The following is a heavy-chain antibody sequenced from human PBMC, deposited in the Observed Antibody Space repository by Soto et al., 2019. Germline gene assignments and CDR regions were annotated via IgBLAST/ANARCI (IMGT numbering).Heavy chain of an antibody. CDR1: GGSISRSTYY. CDR3: ATPVTSGYQALEV. CDR2: IYSSGST. Sequence: SETLSLTCTVSGGSISRSTYYWGWLRQPPGKGLEWIGSIYSSGSTYYHPSLKSRVTISVDTSKNQFFLRLSSVTAADTAVYYCATPVTSGYQALEVWGQGTMVTVSS. D-gene: IGHD3-22*01. V-gene: IGHV4-39*01. J-gene: IGHJ3*01.